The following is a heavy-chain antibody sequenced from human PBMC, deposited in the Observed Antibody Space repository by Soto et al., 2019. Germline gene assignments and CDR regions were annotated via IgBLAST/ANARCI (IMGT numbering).Heavy chain of an antibody. Sequence: ESLKISCQVSGYSFTSYWITWVRQMRGKGLEGRGRFDPSYSYTNYSPSFQGHVTISVDNSISTAHLQWSSLKASDTAMYYCATKATAPPGGWHLHNYYTIGVWGQGTTVTVSS. CDR2: FDPSYSYT. CDR1: GYSFTSYW. D-gene: IGHD3-16*01. CDR3: ATKATAPPGGWHLHNYYTIGV. J-gene: IGHJ6*02. V-gene: IGHV5-10-1*01.